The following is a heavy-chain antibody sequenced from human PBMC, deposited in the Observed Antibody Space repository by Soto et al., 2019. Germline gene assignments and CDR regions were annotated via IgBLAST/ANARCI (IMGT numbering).Heavy chain of an antibody. D-gene: IGHD6-13*01. Sequence: GASVKVSCKASGGTFSSYAISWVRQAPGQGLEWMGGIIPIFGTANYAQKFQGRVTITADESTSTAYMELSSLRSEDTAVYYCASPGIAGAGTVYSGQGTLVTVSS. J-gene: IGHJ4*02. CDR1: GGTFSSYA. CDR2: IIPIFGTA. V-gene: IGHV1-69*13. CDR3: ASPGIAGAGTVY.